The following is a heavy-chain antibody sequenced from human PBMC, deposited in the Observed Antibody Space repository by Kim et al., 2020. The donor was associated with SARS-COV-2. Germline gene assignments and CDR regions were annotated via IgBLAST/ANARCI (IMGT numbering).Heavy chain of an antibody. D-gene: IGHD3-22*01. CDR3: AKATRYYYDTSGLPDR. J-gene: IGHJ5*02. Sequence: GGSLRLSCAASGFTFSNYAMSWVRQAPGKGLEWVSAISGSGGSTHYADSVKGRFTVSRDNSKNTLCLQMDSLRAEDTAVYYCAKATRYYYDTSGLPDRWGQGTLVRVSS. CDR2: ISGSGGST. V-gene: IGHV3-23*01. CDR1: GFTFSNYA.